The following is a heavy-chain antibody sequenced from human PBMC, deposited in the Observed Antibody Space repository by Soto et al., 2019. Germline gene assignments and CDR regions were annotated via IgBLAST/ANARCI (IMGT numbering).Heavy chain of an antibody. J-gene: IGHJ6*03. Sequence: ASVKVSCKASGYTFTSYAMHWVCQAPGQMLEWMGWINAGNGNTKYSQKFQGRVTITRDTSASTAYMELSSLGSEDTAVYYCARDGIIYGSGSYHTKLYYMDVWGKGTTVTVSS. D-gene: IGHD3-10*01. V-gene: IGHV1-3*01. CDR1: GYTFTSYA. CDR2: INAGNGNT. CDR3: ARDGIIYGSGSYHTKLYYMDV.